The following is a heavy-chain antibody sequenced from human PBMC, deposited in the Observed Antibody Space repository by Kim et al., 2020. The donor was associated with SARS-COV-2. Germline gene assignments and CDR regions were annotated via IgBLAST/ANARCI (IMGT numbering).Heavy chain of an antibody. V-gene: IGHV3-43*02. Sequence: GGSLRLSCATSGVTFGEYLLHWVRQAPGKGLEWVASTSGHGGSAHYADSVRGRFTISSDISKNSLFLQMNGLRTEDTAVYYCAKDRAATPRWDGFD. CDR1: GVTFGEYL. J-gene: IGHJ4*01. D-gene: IGHD1-26*01. CDR2: TSGHGGSA. CDR3: AKDRAATPRWDGFD.